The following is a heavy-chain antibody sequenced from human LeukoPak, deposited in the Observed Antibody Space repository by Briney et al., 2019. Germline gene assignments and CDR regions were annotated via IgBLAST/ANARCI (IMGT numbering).Heavy chain of an antibody. Sequence: PGGSLRLSCAASGLTFNSYEMNWVRQAPGKGLEWVSYISSSGSTRYYADSVQGRFTLSRDNAKNSLSLQMNSLRAEDTAIYYCARQGYSSSWAKYYYYMDVWGKGTTVTVSS. CDR2: ISSSGSTR. CDR1: GLTFNSYE. CDR3: ARQGYSSSWAKYYYYMDV. J-gene: IGHJ6*03. D-gene: IGHD6-13*01. V-gene: IGHV3-48*03.